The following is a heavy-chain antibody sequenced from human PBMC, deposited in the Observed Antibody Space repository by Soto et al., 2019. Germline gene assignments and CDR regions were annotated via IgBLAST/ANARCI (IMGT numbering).Heavy chain of an antibody. CDR1: GFTFSAYG. V-gene: IGHV3-33*01. Sequence: QVQLVESGGGVVQPGRSLRLSCAASGFTFSAYGMHWVRQAPGKGLEWLAMIYYDGNNKYYADSVEGRFTISRDNSKNTLYLQMSSLRAEDTAVYYCARVGGTVTSDYWGLGTLVTVSS. D-gene: IGHD4-17*01. CDR2: IYYDGNNK. CDR3: ARVGGTVTSDY. J-gene: IGHJ4*02.